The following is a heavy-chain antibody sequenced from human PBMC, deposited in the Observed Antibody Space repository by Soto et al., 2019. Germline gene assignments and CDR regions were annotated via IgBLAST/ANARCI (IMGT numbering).Heavy chain of an antibody. D-gene: IGHD2-8*02. CDR1: GYTFTSYG. V-gene: IGHV1-18*01. CDR2: ISAYNGNT. CDR3: ATGLWCGGLCWFAS. J-gene: IGHJ5*01. Sequence: GASVKVSCKASGYTFTSYGISWVRQAPGQGLEWMGWISAYNGNTNYAQKLQGRVTMTTDTSTSTAYMELRSLRSDDTAVYYCATGLWCGGLCWFASWGQGTLVTVSS.